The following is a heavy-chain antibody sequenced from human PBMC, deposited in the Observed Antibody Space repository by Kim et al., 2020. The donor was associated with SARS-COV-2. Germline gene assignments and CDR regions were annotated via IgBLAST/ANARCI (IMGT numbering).Heavy chain of an antibody. D-gene: IGHD2-21*01. CDR2: ISGYNGHT. CDR3: SRDIASGPRVADY. V-gene: IGHV1-18*01. CDR1: GYMFTSYG. J-gene: IGHJ4*02. Sequence: ASVMVSCKASGYMFTSYGLTWVRQTPGQRLEWMGWISGYNGHTEYAQKFQDRVTMITETSTSTAYMELRSLTSDDTAVYFCSRDIASGPRVADYWGQGPLVPVSS.